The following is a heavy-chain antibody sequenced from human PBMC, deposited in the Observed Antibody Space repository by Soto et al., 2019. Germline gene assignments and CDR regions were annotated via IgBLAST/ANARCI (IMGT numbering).Heavy chain of an antibody. J-gene: IGHJ4*02. CDR2: VSFDGSNK. Sequence: QVQLVESGGGVFQPGRSLRLSCAASGFTFSTHAMHWVRQAPGKGLECVAIVSFDGSNKYYADSVKGRFTISRDNSKNTLYLQMSGLTHEDTTVYYCARDQTGITTTGGGRIDHWGQGTLITVSS. V-gene: IGHV3-30-3*01. D-gene: IGHD1-20*01. CDR1: GFTFSTHA. CDR3: ARDQTGITTTGGGRIDH.